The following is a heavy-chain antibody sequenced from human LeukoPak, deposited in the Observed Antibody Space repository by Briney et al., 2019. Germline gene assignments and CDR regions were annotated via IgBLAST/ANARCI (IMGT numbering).Heavy chain of an antibody. CDR1: GYTFTGYY. CDR3: ARDIAAAVPSNLNYYYCGMDV. V-gene: IGHV1-2*02. J-gene: IGHJ6*02. Sequence: ASVKVSCKASGYTFTGYYMHWVRQAPGQGLEWMGWINPNSGGTNYAQKFQGRVTMTRDTSISTAYMELSRLRSDDTAVYYCARDIAAAVPSNLNYYYCGMDVWGQGTTVTVSS. D-gene: IGHD6-13*01. CDR2: INPNSGGT.